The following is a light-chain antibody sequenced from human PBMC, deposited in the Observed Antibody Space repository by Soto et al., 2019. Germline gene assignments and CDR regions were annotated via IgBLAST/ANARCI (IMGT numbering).Light chain of an antibody. CDR2: EGS. J-gene: IGLJ1*01. Sequence: QSALTQPASATGSPGDSVTISCTGTSSDGGSYNVVSLYQQHPGRAPKLMIYEGSKRPSGVSDRFSGSKSGNTASLTISGLQADDDTDYCCCSYAGSSTLVFGTGTKVTV. CDR3: CSYAGSSTLV. V-gene: IGLV2-23*01. CDR1: SSDGGSYNV.